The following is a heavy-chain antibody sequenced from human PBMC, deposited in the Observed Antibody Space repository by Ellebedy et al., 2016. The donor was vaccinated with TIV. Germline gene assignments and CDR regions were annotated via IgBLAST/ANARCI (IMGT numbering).Heavy chain of an antibody. CDR1: GGSFSGYY. Sequence: SETLSLTXAVYGGSFSGYYWSWIRQPPGKGLEWIGEINHSGSTNYNPSLKSRVTISVDTSKNQFSLKLSSVTAADTAVYYCASSRGGIAVHDWGQGTLVTVSS. CDR3: ASSRGGIAVHD. J-gene: IGHJ4*02. D-gene: IGHD6-19*01. CDR2: INHSGST. V-gene: IGHV4-34*01.